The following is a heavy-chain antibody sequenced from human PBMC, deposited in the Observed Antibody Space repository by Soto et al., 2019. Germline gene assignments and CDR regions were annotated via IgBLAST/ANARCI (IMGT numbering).Heavy chain of an antibody. D-gene: IGHD6-6*01. J-gene: IGHJ4*02. V-gene: IGHV4-59*01. CDR1: GGSISSYY. CDR3: ARVILGLYSSSAYFDY. CDR2: IYYSGST. Sequence: SETLSLTCTVSGGSISSYYWSWIRQPPGKGLEWIGYIYYSGSTNYNPSLKSRVTISVDTSKNQFSLKLSSVTAADTAVYYCARVILGLYSSSAYFDYWGQGTLVTVSS.